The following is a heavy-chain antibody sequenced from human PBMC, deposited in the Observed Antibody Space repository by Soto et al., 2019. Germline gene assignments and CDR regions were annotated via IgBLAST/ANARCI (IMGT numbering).Heavy chain of an antibody. CDR2: IYYSGST. V-gene: IGHV4-59*01. J-gene: IGHJ4*02. CDR1: GGSISSYY. Sequence: PSETLSLTCTVSGGSISSYYWSWIRQPPGKGLEWIGYIYYSGSTNYNPSLKSRVTISVDTSKNQFSLELRSLRSDDTAVYYCARDQPDPEGWDYWGQGTLVTVSS. CDR3: ARDQPDPEGWDY.